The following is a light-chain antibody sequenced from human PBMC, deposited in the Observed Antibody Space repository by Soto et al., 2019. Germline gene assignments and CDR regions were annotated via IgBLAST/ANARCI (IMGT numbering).Light chain of an antibody. CDR2: GAS. J-gene: IGKJ2*01. CDR3: QQYESSPYT. V-gene: IGKV3-20*01. Sequence: EIVLTQSPGTLSLSPGERATLSCRASQSVRSSYLAWYHQKPGQPPRLLIFGASNRATGIPDRFSGSESGTDFTLTISTLEPEDSAVYYCQQYESSPYTFGQGTRLEIK. CDR1: QSVRSSY.